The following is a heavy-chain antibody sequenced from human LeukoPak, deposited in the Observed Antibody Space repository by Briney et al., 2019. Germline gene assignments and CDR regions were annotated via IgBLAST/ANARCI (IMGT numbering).Heavy chain of an antibody. D-gene: IGHD3-10*01. Sequence: GGSLRLSCAASGFTFSSYEMNWVRQAPGRGLEWVSYISSSGSTIYYADSVKGRFTISRDNAKNTLYLQMNSLRAEDTAVYYCARGDPYYAFDIWGQGTMVTVSS. J-gene: IGHJ3*02. CDR2: ISSSGSTI. CDR3: ARGDPYYAFDI. V-gene: IGHV3-48*03. CDR1: GFTFSSYE.